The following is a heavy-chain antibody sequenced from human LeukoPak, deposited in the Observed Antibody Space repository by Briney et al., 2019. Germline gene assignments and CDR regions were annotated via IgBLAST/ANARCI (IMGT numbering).Heavy chain of an antibody. D-gene: IGHD3-22*01. CDR1: GYTLSELS. CDR3: ATPGNYYYDSSGYYSAFVI. CDR2: FDPEDGKT. V-gene: IGHV1-24*01. Sequence: ASVKVSCMVSGYTLSELSMHWVRQALGKGLEWMGGFDPEDGKTIYAQKFQGGVTMTADTSTDTAYMELSSLRSEDAAVYYCATPGNYYYDSSGYYSAFVIWGQGTTVTVSS. J-gene: IGHJ3*02.